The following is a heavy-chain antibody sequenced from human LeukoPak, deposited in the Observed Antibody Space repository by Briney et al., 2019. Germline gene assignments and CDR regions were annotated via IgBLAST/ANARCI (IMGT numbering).Heavy chain of an antibody. CDR1: GGSISSGGYY. J-gene: IGHJ4*02. CDR3: ARYYIVATILDY. CDR2: IYHSGST. D-gene: IGHD5-12*01. V-gene: IGHV4-30-2*01. Sequence: SQTLSLTCTVSGGSISSGGYYWSWIRQPPGKGLEWIGYIYHSGSTYYNPSLKSRVTISVDRSKNQFSLKLSSVTAADTAVYYCARYYIVATILDYWGQGTLVTVSS.